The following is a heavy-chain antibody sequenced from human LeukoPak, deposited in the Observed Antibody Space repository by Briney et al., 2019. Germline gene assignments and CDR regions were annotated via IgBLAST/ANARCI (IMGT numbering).Heavy chain of an antibody. CDR3: AKTPDYGDYYFDY. V-gene: IGHV3-48*03. CDR2: ISSSGSTI. CDR1: GFTFSSYE. D-gene: IGHD4-17*01. Sequence: GGSLRLSCAASGFTFSSYEMNWVRQAPGKGLEWVSYISSSGSTIYYADSVKGRFTISRDNSKNTLYLQMNSLRAEDTAVYYCAKTPDYGDYYFDYWGQGTLVTVSS. J-gene: IGHJ4*02.